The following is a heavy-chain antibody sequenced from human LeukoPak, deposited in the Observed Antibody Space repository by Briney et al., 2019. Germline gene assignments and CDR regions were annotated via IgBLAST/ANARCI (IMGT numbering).Heavy chain of an antibody. V-gene: IGHV3-23*01. Sequence: RGSLRLSCAASGFTFSSYTMSWVRQAPGKGPERVSGISSGADITYYADSVKGRFTISRDNSRNTLYLQMNSLRADDTAVYYCARGGVGRPFDYWGQGSLVTVSS. D-gene: IGHD3-3*01. CDR3: ARGGVGRPFDY. CDR2: ISSGADIT. CDR1: GFTFSSYT. J-gene: IGHJ4*02.